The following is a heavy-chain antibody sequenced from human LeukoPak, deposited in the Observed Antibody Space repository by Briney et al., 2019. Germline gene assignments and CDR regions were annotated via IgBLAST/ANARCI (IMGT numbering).Heavy chain of an antibody. CDR2: IKQDGSEK. V-gene: IGHV3-7*01. J-gene: IGHJ4*02. CDR1: GFTFSTYW. D-gene: IGHD3-16*01. Sequence: GGSLSLSCAASGFTFSTYWMSWVRQAPGKGLEWLAHIKQDGSEKYYVDSVKGRFTISRDNAKNSLYLQMNSLRAEDTAVYYCARGGFGYVYFDYRGQGTLVTVSS. CDR3: ARGGFGYVYFDY.